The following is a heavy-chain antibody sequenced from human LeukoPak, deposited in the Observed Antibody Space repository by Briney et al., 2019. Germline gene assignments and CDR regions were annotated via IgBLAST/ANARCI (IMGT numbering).Heavy chain of an antibody. V-gene: IGHV4-59*01. D-gene: IGHD5-12*01. J-gene: IGHJ4*02. Sequence: PWETLSLTCTVSGGSISSYYWSWIRQPPGKGLEWIGYIYYSGSTNYNPSLKSRVTISVDTSKNQFSLKLSSVTAADTAAYYCARERYSGYEDNWGQGTLVTVSS. CDR3: ARERYSGYEDN. CDR1: GGSISSYY. CDR2: IYYSGST.